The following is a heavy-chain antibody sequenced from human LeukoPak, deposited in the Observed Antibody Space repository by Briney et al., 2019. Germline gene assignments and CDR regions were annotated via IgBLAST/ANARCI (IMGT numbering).Heavy chain of an antibody. D-gene: IGHD3-16*01. CDR2: IYYTGIT. CDR1: GGSISSGTHY. Sequence: KPSETLSLTCTVSGGSISSGTHYYNWIRQHPGKVLEWIGYIYYTGITSYNPSLGSRVTMSVDTSMNQISLKVTSLTAADTAVYYCAASSGVTLGRFWGQGALVTVSS. CDR3: AASSGVTLGRF. V-gene: IGHV4-31*03. J-gene: IGHJ4*02.